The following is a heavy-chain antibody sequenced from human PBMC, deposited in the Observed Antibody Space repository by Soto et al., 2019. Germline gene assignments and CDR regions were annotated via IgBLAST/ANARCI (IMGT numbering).Heavy chain of an antibody. CDR1: GDTLTSYY. Sequence: ASVTVCSKAPGDTLTSYYVNWVRQAPEQGLEWMGVINPHGGSTKYAQKFQCRVTMTRDTSRSKVYMELRSLRSDDTAISYCARSSGGNFGIIIEGPNWFDPWGQGTLVTASS. CDR3: ARSSGGNFGIIIEGPNWFDP. CDR2: INPHGGST. D-gene: IGHD3-3*01. J-gene: IGHJ5*02. V-gene: IGHV1-46*01.